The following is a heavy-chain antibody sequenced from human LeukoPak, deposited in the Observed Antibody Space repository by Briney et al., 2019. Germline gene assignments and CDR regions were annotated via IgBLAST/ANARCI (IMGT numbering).Heavy chain of an antibody. Sequence: PGGSLRLSCSASGFTFSSYAMHWVRQPPGKGLEWVGRIKSKSDGETTDYAAPVKGRFTISRDDSRDMLYLQMSSLRSDDTAIYYCTRERYCASSTCPGAFDLWGQGTVVTVSS. J-gene: IGHJ3*01. CDR1: GFTFSSYA. CDR3: TRERYCASSTCPGAFDL. V-gene: IGHV3-15*01. D-gene: IGHD2-2*01. CDR2: IKSKSDGETT.